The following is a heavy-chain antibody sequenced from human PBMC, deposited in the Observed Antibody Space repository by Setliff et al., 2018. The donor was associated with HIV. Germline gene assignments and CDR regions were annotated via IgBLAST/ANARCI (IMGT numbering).Heavy chain of an antibody. CDR1: GESLSDYY. Sequence: SETLSLTCAVYGESLSDYYWSWIRQPPEKGLEWIGEINHNKSSDYNPSLKSRVTMSVDTSKNQFSLKVKSVTAADTAVYFCARAIVKTGYHTKSRVFDYWGQGTLVTVSS. V-gene: IGHV4-34*01. J-gene: IGHJ4*02. D-gene: IGHD3-9*01. CDR2: INHNKSS. CDR3: ARAIVKTGYHTKSRVFDY.